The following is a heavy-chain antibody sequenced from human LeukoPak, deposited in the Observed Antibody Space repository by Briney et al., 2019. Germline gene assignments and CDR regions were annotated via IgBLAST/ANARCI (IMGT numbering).Heavy chain of an antibody. CDR2: IIPILGIA. D-gene: IGHD6-13*01. J-gene: IGHJ4*02. Sequence: ASVKVSCKASGGTFSSYAIRWVRQAPGQGLEWMGRIIPILGIANYAQKFQGRVTITADKSTSTAYMELSSLRSEDTAVYYCARGPYSSSWLYFDYWGQGTLVTVSS. CDR3: ARGPYSSSWLYFDY. CDR1: GGTFSSYA. V-gene: IGHV1-69*04.